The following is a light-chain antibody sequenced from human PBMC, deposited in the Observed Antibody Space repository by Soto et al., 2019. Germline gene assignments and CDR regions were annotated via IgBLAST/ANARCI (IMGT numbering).Light chain of an antibody. CDR3: QQYGSSPS. J-gene: IGKJ2*01. CDR2: GAS. Sequence: EIVLTQSPGTLSLSPGERATLSCRASQSVSSSYLAWYQQKPGQAHRLLIYGASSRATGIPDRFSGSGSGTDFTLTISRLEPEDFAVYYCQQYGSSPSFDQGTKLEIK. CDR1: QSVSSSY. V-gene: IGKV3-20*01.